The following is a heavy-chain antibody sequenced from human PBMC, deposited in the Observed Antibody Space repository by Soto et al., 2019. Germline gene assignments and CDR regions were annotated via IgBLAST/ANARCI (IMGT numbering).Heavy chain of an antibody. CDR1: GTSGSNYY. CDR2: IYTSGST. J-gene: IGHJ4*02. CDR3: ARAGINLSYAFGY. D-gene: IGHD2-15*01. V-gene: IGHV4-4*07. Sequence: SETLSLTGSVSGTSGSNYYWSWIRQPAGKGLEHIGRIYTSGSTSYNPSLKSRVTMSMDTSQTQIYLNLTSVTSSDTAVYYWARAGINLSYAFGYWPPGIMVNVSS.